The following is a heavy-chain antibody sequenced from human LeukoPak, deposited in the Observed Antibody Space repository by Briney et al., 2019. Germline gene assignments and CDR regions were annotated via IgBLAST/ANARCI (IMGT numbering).Heavy chain of an antibody. CDR1: GYTFTSYD. CDR3: ARGRESGPLKKRGYYYYMDV. D-gene: IGHD5-12*01. V-gene: IGHV1-8*01. Sequence: ASVKVSCKASGYTFTSYDINWVRQATGQGLEWMGWMNPNSGNTGYAQKFQGRVTMTRNTSISTAYMELSSLRSEDTVVYYCARGRESGPLKKRGYYYYMDVWGKGTTVTVSS. CDR2: MNPNSGNT. J-gene: IGHJ6*03.